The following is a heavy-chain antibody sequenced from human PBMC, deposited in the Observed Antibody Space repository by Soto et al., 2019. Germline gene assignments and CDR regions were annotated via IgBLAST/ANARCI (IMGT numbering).Heavy chain of an antibody. CDR2: IKQDGGES. Sequence: EVQLVESGGGLVQPGGSLRLSCAASGFTFNNYWMTWVRQAPGKGLEWVANIKQDGGESYYVDSVEGRFTISRDNAKNSVYLQMNSLRVEDTAVYYCARELGYCSSSSCWSDAWGQGTLVTVSS. CDR3: ARELGYCSSSSCWSDA. CDR1: GFTFNNYW. V-gene: IGHV3-7*04. D-gene: IGHD2-2*01. J-gene: IGHJ5*02.